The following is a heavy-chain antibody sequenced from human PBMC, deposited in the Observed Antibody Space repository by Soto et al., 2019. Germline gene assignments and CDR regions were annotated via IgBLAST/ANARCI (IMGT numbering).Heavy chain of an antibody. V-gene: IGHV3-23*01. CDR1: GFTFSTYA. CDR3: AKQRAGYGSGSDTYYFDF. Sequence: VQLLESGGGLVQPGGSLRLSCSTSGFTFSTYAMNWVRKAPGKGLEWVSALSGSGGTTYYADSVRGRFTISRDNSKNTLFLQMNSLRAEDTALYYCAKQRAGYGSGSDTYYFDFWGQGTPVTVSS. CDR2: LSGSGGTT. J-gene: IGHJ4*02. D-gene: IGHD3-10*01.